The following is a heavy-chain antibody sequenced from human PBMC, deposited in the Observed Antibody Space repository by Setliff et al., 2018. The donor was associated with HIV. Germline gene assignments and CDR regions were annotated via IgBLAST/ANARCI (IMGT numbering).Heavy chain of an antibody. Sequence: ASVKVSCKASGYTFATYAVPWVRQAPGQRLESMGWINPGNGNTKYSQKFQGRVAISMDASATTLYMELSSLRSEDTAVYYCARGRGNDYGDYSYYYYMDVWGKGTTGTV. D-gene: IGHD4-17*01. V-gene: IGHV1-3*01. CDR3: ARGRGNDYGDYSYYYYMDV. CDR1: GYTFATYA. CDR2: INPGNGNT. J-gene: IGHJ6*03.